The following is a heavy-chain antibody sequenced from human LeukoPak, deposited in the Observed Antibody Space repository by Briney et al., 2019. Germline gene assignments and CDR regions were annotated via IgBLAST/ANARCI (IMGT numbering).Heavy chain of an antibody. V-gene: IGHV4-59*01. D-gene: IGHD2-2*02. CDR3: ARVAHTLPAAIRVGAFDI. CDR2: IYYGGSP. J-gene: IGHJ3*02. CDR1: GASIGSYI. Sequence: SETLAPTAPFAGASIGSYIWSWLRPPPGKGLEWIGYIYYGGSPNYNPSLKSRVTISVDTSKNQFSQKLSPVTAADTAVYYCARVAHTLPAAIRVGAFDIWGQGTMVGVSS.